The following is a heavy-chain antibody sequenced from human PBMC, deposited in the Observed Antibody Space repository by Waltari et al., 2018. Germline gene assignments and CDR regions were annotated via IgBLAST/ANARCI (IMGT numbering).Heavy chain of an antibody. CDR3: ARVKWELLGFDY. J-gene: IGHJ4*02. V-gene: IGHV4-59*01. Sequence: QVQLQESGPGLVQPSATLALTCTVSGGSITSSHWRWIRQPPGKGLEWIGYIYYSGSTNYNPSLKSRVTISVDTSKNQFSLKLSSVTAADTAVYYCARVKWELLGFDYWGQGTLVTVSS. D-gene: IGHD1-26*01. CDR1: GGSITSSH. CDR2: IYYSGST.